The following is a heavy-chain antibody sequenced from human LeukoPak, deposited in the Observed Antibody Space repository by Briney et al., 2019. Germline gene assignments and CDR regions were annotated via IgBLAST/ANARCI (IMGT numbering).Heavy chain of an antibody. CDR3: AKDQVYIAVAISFDY. Sequence: PGGSLRLSCAASGFTFSSYAMSWVRQAPGKGLEWASAISGSGGSTYYADSVKGRFTISRDNSKNTLYLQMNSLRAEDTAVYYCAKDQVYIAVAISFDYWGQGTLVTVSS. CDR1: GFTFSSYA. D-gene: IGHD6-19*01. J-gene: IGHJ4*02. CDR2: ISGSGGST. V-gene: IGHV3-23*01.